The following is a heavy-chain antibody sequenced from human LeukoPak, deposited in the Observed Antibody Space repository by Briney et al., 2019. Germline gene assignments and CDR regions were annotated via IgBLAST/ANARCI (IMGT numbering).Heavy chain of an antibody. D-gene: IGHD3-16*02. CDR3: ARTQMSYDYVWGSYRQYYFDY. J-gene: IGHJ4*02. CDR1: GFSLTTNGMC. CDR2: ILWDDDK. V-gene: IGHV2-70*13. Sequence: SGPALVKPTQTLTLTSTFSGFSLTTNGMCVSWIRQPPGKALEWLALILWDDDKYYSTSLKTRLAISKDASKNREVLTMTYMDPEDTATYYCARTQMSYDYVWGSYRQYYFDYWGQGVPVTVSS.